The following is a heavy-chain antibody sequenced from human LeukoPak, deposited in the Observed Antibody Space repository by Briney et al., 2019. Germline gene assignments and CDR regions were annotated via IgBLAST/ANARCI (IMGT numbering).Heavy chain of an antibody. D-gene: IGHD4-17*01. CDR1: GGSISSYY. CDR2: IYNGGST. V-gene: IGHV4-59*01. Sequence: PSETLSLTCTVSGGSISSYYWNWIRQPPGKGLEWIGYIYNGGSTNYNPSLKSRVTFSVDTSKNQFSLKLNSVTAADTAVYYCARGGDYGDLRYFDYWGQGTLVTVSS. J-gene: IGHJ4*02. CDR3: ARGGDYGDLRYFDY.